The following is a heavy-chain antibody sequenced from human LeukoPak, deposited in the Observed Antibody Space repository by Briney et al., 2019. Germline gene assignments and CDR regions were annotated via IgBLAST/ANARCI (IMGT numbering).Heavy chain of an antibody. D-gene: IGHD3-3*01. J-gene: IGHJ6*03. V-gene: IGHV3-7*01. CDR2: IKQDGREK. CDR1: EFTFGNYW. Sequence: GGSLRLSCAASEFTFGNYWMSWVRQAPGKGLEWVANIKQDGREKYYVDSVKGRFTISRDNAENSLYLQMNSLRPEDTAVYYCARGPSFGVVMHYMDVWGKGTTVTVSS. CDR3: ARGPSFGVVMHYMDV.